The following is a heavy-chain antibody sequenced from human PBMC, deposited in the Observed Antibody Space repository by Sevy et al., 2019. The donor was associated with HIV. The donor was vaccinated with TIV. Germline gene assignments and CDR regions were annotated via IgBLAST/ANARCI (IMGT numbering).Heavy chain of an antibody. CDR1: GFTFSSYS. J-gene: IGHJ3*02. CDR2: ISSSSSYI. D-gene: IGHD5-18*01. Sequence: GGSLRLSCAASGFTFSSYSMNWVRQAPGKGLEWVSSISSSSSYIYYADSVKGRFTISRDNAKNSLYLQMNSLRAEDTAVYYCARDIPLVDTAMVQRPRLDAFDIWGQGTMVTVSS. CDR3: ARDIPLVDTAMVQRPRLDAFDI. V-gene: IGHV3-21*01.